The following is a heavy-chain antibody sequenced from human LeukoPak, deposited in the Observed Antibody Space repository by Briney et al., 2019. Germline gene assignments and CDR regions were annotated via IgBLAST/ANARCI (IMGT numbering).Heavy chain of an antibody. J-gene: IGHJ3*02. Sequence: HTGGSLRLSCAASGFTFSDYYMSWVRQAPGKGLEWVAVVSYDGSNKYYVESVKGRFTISRDNSKNTVYLEMNSLRVEDTAVYYCAKGQTVSTIDAFDIWGRGTMVTVSS. V-gene: IGHV3-30*18. CDR2: VSYDGSNK. CDR1: GFTFSDYY. CDR3: AKGQTVSTIDAFDI. D-gene: IGHD5/OR15-5a*01.